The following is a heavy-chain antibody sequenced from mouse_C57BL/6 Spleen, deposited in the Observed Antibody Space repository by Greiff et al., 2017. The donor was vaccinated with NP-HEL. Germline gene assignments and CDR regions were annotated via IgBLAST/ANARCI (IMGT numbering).Heavy chain of an antibody. CDR3: ARDGYYGYFDV. CDR2: IYPSDSET. CDR1: GYTFTSYW. D-gene: IGHD2-3*01. V-gene: IGHV1-61*01. J-gene: IGHJ1*03. Sequence: VKLQQPGAELVRPGSSVKLSCKASGYTFTSYWMDWVKQRPGQGLEWIGNIYPSDSETHYNQKFKDKATLTVDKSSSTAYMQLSSLTSEDSAVYYCARDGYYGYFDVWGTGTTVTVSS.